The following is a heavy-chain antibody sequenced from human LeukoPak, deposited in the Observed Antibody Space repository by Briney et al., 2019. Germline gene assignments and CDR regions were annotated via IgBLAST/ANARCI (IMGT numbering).Heavy chain of an antibody. CDR3: AREMPPMVRGVIGY. CDR2: ISSSGSTI. V-gene: IGHV3-11*01. J-gene: IGHJ4*02. Sequence: PGGPLRLSCAASGFTFSDYYMSWIRQAPGKGLEWVSYISSSGSTIYYADSVKGRFTISRDNAKNSLYLQMNSLRAEDTAVYYCAREMPPMVRGVIGYWGQGTLVTVSS. D-gene: IGHD3-10*01. CDR1: GFTFSDYY.